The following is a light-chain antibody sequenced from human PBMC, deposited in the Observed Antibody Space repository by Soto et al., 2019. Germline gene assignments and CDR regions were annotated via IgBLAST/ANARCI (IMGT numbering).Light chain of an antibody. V-gene: IGLV2-14*01. CDR3: SSYTISSTLV. CDR2: EVS. CDR1: SSDVGGYNY. J-gene: IGLJ2*01. Sequence: QSALTQPVSVSGSPGQSITISCTGTSSDVGGYNYVSWYQQYPGKAPKLIIYEVSNRPSGVSNRFSGSKSGNTASLTISGLQAEDEADYYCSSYTISSTLVFGGGTKLTVL.